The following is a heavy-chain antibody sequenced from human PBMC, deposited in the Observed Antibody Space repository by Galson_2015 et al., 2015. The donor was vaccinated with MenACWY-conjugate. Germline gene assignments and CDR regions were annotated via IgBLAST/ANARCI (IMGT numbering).Heavy chain of an antibody. J-gene: IGHJ4*02. CDR2: MNPNSGNT. CDR1: GYTFTFYD. V-gene: IGHV1-8*01. D-gene: IGHD3-16*01. Sequence: SVKVSCKASGYTFTFYDMSWVRQTTGQGLESLGWMNPNSGNTGYAQKFQGRVTMTRNTSITTAYMELSSLSSEDTAVYFCARVTGGRFDLWGQGTLVTVSS. CDR3: ARVTGGRFDL.